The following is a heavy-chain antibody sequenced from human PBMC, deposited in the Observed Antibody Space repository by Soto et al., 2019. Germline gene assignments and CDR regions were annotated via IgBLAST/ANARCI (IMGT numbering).Heavy chain of an antibody. J-gene: IGHJ4*02. CDR3: ARTVAGYFDY. V-gene: IGHV1-18*01. D-gene: IGHD6-19*01. CDR1: GYTFTSSG. CDR2: ISTYNGNT. Sequence: VKVSCKASGYTFTSSGISWVRQAPGQGPEWMGWISTYNGNTNYAQNLQGRVTMTTDTSTSTAYMELRGLRSDDTAVYYCARTVAGYFDYWGQGTLVTVSS.